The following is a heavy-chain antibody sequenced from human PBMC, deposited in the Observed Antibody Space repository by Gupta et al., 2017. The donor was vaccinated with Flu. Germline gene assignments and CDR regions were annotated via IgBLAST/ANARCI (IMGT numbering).Heavy chain of an antibody. V-gene: IGHV4-39*01. J-gene: IGHJ4*02. CDR3: ARHILMAPVGEQYYFDS. Sequence: YWGWIRQSPGRGLEWLWSISYNGYNYSKPCRKRRLTLLVDTSKNQFALRLTSVNEDETDVYFCARHILMAPVGEQYYFDSWGQGTLVTVSS. CDR2: ISYNGYN. D-gene: IGHD1-26*01. CDR1: Y.